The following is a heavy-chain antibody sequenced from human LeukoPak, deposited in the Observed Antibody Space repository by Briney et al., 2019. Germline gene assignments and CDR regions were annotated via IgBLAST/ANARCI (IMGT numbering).Heavy chain of an antibody. CDR3: ARHRSGGTYPLNC. J-gene: IGHJ4*02. V-gene: IGHV4-59*08. Sequence: SETPSLTCTVSGGSISDHYWSWIRQTPGKGLEWIAYTHLTAETNYNPSVKGRVIISLDTSKSQISLKLSSVTAADTATYYCARHRSGGTYPLNCWVQGTLVTVSS. CDR2: THLTAET. CDR1: GGSISDHY. D-gene: IGHD2-15*01.